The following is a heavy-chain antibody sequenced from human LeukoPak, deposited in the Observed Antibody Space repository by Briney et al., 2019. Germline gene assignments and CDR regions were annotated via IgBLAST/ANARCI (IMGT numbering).Heavy chain of an antibody. CDR1: GGSISSGGYY. CDR3: ARVHIVVVPAAMYNWFDP. J-gene: IGHJ5*02. D-gene: IGHD2-2*01. V-gene: IGHV4-31*03. Sequence: PSETLSLTCTVSGGSISSGGYYWSWIRQHPGKGLEWIGYIYYSGSTYYNPSLKSRVTISVDRSKNQFSLKLSSVTAADTAVYYCARVHIVVVPAAMYNWFDPWGQGTLVTVSS. CDR2: IYYSGST.